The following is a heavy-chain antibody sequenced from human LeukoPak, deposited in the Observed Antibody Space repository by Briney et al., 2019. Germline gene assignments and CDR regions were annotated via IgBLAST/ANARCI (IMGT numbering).Heavy chain of an antibody. Sequence: PGGSLRLSCAASGFTFSSYAMSWVRQAPGKGLEWVSAISGSGGSTYYADSVKGRFTISRDNPKNTLYLQMNSLRAEDTAVYYCAKDGSGSYRPDLFDYWGQGTLVTVSS. V-gene: IGHV3-23*01. J-gene: IGHJ4*02. CDR3: AKDGSGSYRPDLFDY. CDR1: GFTFSSYA. D-gene: IGHD3-10*01. CDR2: ISGSGGST.